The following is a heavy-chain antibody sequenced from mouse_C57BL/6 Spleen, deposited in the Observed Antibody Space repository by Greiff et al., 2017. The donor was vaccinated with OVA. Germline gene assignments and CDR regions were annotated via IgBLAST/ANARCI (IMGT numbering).Heavy chain of an antibody. D-gene: IGHD4-1*01. CDR3: ARLTGTFLDY. J-gene: IGHJ2*01. Sequence: EVMLVESGGGLVKPGGSLKLSCAASGFTFSDYGMHWVRQAPEKGLEWVAYISSGSSTNYYADTVKGRFTISRDNAKNTLFLQMTSLRSEDTAMYYCARLTGTFLDYWGQGTTLTVSS. CDR1: GFTFSDYG. V-gene: IGHV5-17*01. CDR2: ISSGSSTN.